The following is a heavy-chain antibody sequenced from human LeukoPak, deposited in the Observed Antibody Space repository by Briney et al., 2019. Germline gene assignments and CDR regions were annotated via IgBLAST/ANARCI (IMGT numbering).Heavy chain of an antibody. CDR2: MNPNSGNP. J-gene: IGHJ4*02. CDR1: GYIFSDFD. V-gene: IGHV1-8*03. D-gene: IGHD1-26*01. CDR3: ARGVGPTTAQSTFDY. Sequence: ASVKLSCKASGYIFSDFDINWVRQASGQGLEWVAWMNPNSGNPAYAQEFQGRATVSGNISISTAYLELRSLKSEDTAVYYCARGVGPTTAQSTFDYWGQGALVTVSS.